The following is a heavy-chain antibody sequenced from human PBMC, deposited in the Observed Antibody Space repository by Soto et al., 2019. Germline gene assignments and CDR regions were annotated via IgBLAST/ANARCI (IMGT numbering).Heavy chain of an antibody. CDR3: ARLACGGDCFMLSPPFDY. V-gene: IGHV1-69*13. J-gene: IGHJ4*02. D-gene: IGHD2-21*02. CDR2: IIPMFGTA. Sequence: EASVKVSCKASGGTFSSYIISWVRQAPGQGLEWMGGIIPMFGTANYAQKFQGRVTITADESTSTAYMDLSSLRSEDTAVYYCARLACGGDCFMLSPPFDYWGQGTLVTVSS. CDR1: GGTFSSYI.